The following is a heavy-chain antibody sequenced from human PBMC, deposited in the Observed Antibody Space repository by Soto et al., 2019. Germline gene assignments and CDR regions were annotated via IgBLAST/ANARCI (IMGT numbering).Heavy chain of an antibody. J-gene: IGHJ4*02. CDR1: GGSISSADFY. Sequence: SESLSLTCTVSGGSISSADFYWSWLRQTPGKGLERIGYIYYSGITYYNASLKIRVTTSIDTSNNQVAFKLSSVTAAYTAVYYFARGTTTIVIDYSRQGALVTVSS. CDR2: IYYSGIT. V-gene: IGHV4-30-4*01. D-gene: IGHD4-4*01. CDR3: ARGTTTIVIDY.